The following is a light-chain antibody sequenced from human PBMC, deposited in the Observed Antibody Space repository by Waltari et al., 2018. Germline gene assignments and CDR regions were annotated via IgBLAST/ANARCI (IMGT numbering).Light chain of an antibody. CDR3: QQYYSTPPYA. CDR1: QSVLYRSNNKNY. J-gene: IGKJ2*01. CDR2: WAS. V-gene: IGKV4-1*01. Sequence: DIVMTQSPDSLAVSLGERATINCKSSQSVLYRSNNKNYLAWYQQKPGQPPKLLIYWASTRESGVPDRFSGCGSGTDFTLTISSLQAEDVAVYYCQQYYSTPPYAFGQGTKLEIK.